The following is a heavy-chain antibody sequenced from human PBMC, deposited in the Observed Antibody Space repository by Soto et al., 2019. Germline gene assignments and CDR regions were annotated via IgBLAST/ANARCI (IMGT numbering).Heavy chain of an antibody. Sequence: QVQLQESGPGLVKPSGTLSLTCAVSGASISSDNWWSWVRQPPGKGLEWIGQIYHTGSTNYNPSLTSRVIISLDKSKTLFSLNLNSVTAADTAVYYCARSQVRATFPFDYWGQGTLVTVSS. CDR2: IYHTGST. V-gene: IGHV4-4*02. J-gene: IGHJ4*02. CDR3: ARSQVRATFPFDY. CDR1: GASISSDNW.